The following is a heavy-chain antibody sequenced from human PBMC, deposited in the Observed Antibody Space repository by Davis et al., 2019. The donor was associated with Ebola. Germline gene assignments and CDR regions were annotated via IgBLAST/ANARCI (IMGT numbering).Heavy chain of an antibody. V-gene: IGHV4-59*01. CDR3: ARLRNRGFYDFWSGYSDAFDI. D-gene: IGHD3-3*01. Sequence: PGGSLRLSCTVSGGSISSYYWSWIRQPPGKGLEWIGYIYYSGSTNYNPSLKSRVTISVDTSKNQFSLKLSSVTAADTAVYYCARLRNRGFYDFWSGYSDAFDIWGQGTMVTVSS. CDR2: IYYSGST. CDR1: GGSISSYY. J-gene: IGHJ3*02.